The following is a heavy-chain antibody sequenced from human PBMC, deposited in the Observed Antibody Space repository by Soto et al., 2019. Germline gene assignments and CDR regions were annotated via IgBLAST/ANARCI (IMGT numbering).Heavy chain of an antibody. Sequence: SETLSLTCAVYGGSFSGYYWTWIRQPPGKGLEWIGEINHSGSTNYNPSLKSRVTISVDTSKNQFSLKLSSVTAADTAVYYCARGGDWTYAYWGQGIRVTVSS. J-gene: IGHJ4*02. CDR3: ARGGDWTYAY. D-gene: IGHD3-16*01. CDR1: GGSFSGYY. V-gene: IGHV4-34*01. CDR2: INHSGST.